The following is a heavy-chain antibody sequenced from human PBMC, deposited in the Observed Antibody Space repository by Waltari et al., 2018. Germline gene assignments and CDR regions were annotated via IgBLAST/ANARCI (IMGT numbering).Heavy chain of an antibody. J-gene: IGHJ6*02. V-gene: IGHV3-74*01. CDR2: INSDGRST. CDR1: GFSFSTYW. CDR3: ARDNQVVWASYYHGMDV. D-gene: IGHD2-2*01. Sequence: EVQLVESGGGLVQPGGSQRLSCVASGFSFSTYWMHWVRQAPGKGLVWVSRINSDGRSTIYADSVKGRFTVSRDNAENTLYLQMNSLRAEDTAVYYCARDNQVVWASYYHGMDVWGQGTTVTVSS.